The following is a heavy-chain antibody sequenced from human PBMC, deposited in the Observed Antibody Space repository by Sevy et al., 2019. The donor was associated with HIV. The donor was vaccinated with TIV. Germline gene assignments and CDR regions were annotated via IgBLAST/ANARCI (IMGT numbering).Heavy chain of an antibody. D-gene: IGHD2-2*01. J-gene: IGHJ4*02. CDR3: AREIGYCSSTSCRKFDY. V-gene: IGHV4-61*01. CDR2: IYYSGST. Sequence: HSETLSLTCTVSGGSVSSGSYYWSWIRQPPGKGLEWIGYIYYSGSTNYNPSLKSRVTISVDTSKNQFSLKLSSVTAADTAVYYCAREIGYCSSTSCRKFDYWGQGTLVTVSS. CDR1: GGSVSSGSYY.